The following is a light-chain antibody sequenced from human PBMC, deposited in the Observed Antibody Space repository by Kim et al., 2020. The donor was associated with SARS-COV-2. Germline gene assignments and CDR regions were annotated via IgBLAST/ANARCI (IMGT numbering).Light chain of an antibody. CDR2: EAS. V-gene: IGKV3-11*01. J-gene: IGKJ4*01. CDR1: QNIDTY. Sequence: PVERATLSCRASQNIDTYLAWYQQRPGQAPRLLVYEASNRATGVPDRFSGSGSGTDFTLTISSLEPEDFSLYYCQQRNSWPPAVTFGGGTKVDIK. CDR3: QQRNSWPPAVT.